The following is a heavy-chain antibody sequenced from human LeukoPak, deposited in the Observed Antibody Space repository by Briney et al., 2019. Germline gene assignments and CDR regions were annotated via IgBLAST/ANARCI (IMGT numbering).Heavy chain of an antibody. J-gene: IGHJ4*02. CDR2: IKQDGSEK. V-gene: IGHV3-7*01. CDR3: ARDKIVGATALDY. CDR1: GFTFSDYY. Sequence: GALRLSCAASGFTFSDYYMTWIRQVPGKGLEWVANIKQDGSEKYYVDSVKGRFTISRDNAKNSLYLEMNSLRAEDAGVYYCARDKIVGATALDYWGQGTLVTVSS. D-gene: IGHD1-26*01.